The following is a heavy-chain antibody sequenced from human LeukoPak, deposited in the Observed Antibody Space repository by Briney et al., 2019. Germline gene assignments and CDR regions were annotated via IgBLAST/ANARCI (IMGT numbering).Heavy chain of an antibody. Sequence: EALKLHLKCSGCSLTSYWIGRERQMPGKGLEWMGIIYPGDSDTRYSPSFQGQVTISADKYISTAYLQWSSLKAWDTAMYYCARREAGDYLSVDYWGQGTLVTVSS. CDR1: GCSLTSYW. V-gene: IGHV5-51*01. CDR3: ARREAGDYLSVDY. J-gene: IGHJ4*02. D-gene: IGHD4-17*01. CDR2: IYPGDSDT.